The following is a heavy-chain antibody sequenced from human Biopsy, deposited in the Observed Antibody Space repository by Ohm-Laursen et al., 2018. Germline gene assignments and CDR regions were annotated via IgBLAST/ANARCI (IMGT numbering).Heavy chain of an antibody. CDR3: AKCMTGGSNYYFHH. D-gene: IGHD2-8*01. J-gene: IGHJ4*02. CDR1: GFTFSSYG. CDR2: IWYDGSNK. V-gene: IGHV3-33*06. Sequence: SLRLSCTASGFTFSSYGMHWVRQAPGKGLEWVAAIWYDGSNKNYADSVKGRFTISRDNSKNTLYLQMNSLRGEDTAVYYCAKCMTGGSNYYFHHCGQGTLVTVSS.